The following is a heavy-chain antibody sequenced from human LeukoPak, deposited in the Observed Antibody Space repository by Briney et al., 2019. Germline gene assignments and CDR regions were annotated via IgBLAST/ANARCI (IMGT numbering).Heavy chain of an antibody. J-gene: IGHJ4*02. CDR2: ISGSGGST. Sequence: GGSLRLSCAASGFTFSSYAMSWVRQAPGKGLEWVSAISGSGGSTYYADSVKGRFTISRNTSKNTLYLQMNSLRAEDTAVYYCAKGDSSGYSYPLGYFDYWGQGTLVTVSS. V-gene: IGHV3-23*01. CDR3: AKGDSSGYSYPLGYFDY. D-gene: IGHD3-22*01. CDR1: GFTFSSYA.